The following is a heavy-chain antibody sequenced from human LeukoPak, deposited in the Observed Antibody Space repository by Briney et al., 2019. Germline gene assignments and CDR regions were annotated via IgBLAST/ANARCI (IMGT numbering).Heavy chain of an antibody. Sequence: PSETLSLTCAVYGGSFSGYYWSWIRQPPGKGLEWIGEINRSGSTNYNPSLKSRVTISVDRSKNQFSLKVSSVTAADTAVYYCARGNAAARRGKSLLYYMDVWGKGTTVTVSS. J-gene: IGHJ6*03. CDR2: INRSGST. CDR3: ARGNAAARRGKSLLYYMDV. V-gene: IGHV4-34*01. CDR1: GGSFSGYY. D-gene: IGHD6-13*01.